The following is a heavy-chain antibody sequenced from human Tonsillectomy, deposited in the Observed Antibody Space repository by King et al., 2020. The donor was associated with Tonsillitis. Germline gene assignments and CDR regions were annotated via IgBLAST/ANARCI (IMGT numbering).Heavy chain of an antibody. D-gene: IGHD5-18*01. V-gene: IGHV4-59*08. CDR1: GGSISSYY. Sequence: QLQESGPGLGKPSETLSPTCTVSGGSISSYYWSWIRPPPGKGLEWVGYIYYSGSTNNNPSLKSRVTISVDTSKNQFSLKLSSVTAADTAVYYCARLPGYIYCSEYYYYGMDVWGQGTTVTVSS. CDR3: ARLPGYIYCSEYYYYGMDV. J-gene: IGHJ6*02. CDR2: IYYSGST.